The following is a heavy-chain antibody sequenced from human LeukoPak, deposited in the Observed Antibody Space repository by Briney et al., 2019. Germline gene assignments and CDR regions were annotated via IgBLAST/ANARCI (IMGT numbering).Heavy chain of an antibody. D-gene: IGHD2-21*01. CDR2: ISSSSSYI. Sequence: GGSLRLSCAASGFTFSSYSMNWVRQAPGKGLEWVSSISSSSSYIYYADSVKGRFTISRDNAKNSLYLQMNSLRAEDTAVYYCARDAHTYCGGDCYSDYWGQGTLVTVSS. CDR3: ARDAHTYCGGDCYSDY. J-gene: IGHJ4*02. V-gene: IGHV3-21*01. CDR1: GFTFSSYS.